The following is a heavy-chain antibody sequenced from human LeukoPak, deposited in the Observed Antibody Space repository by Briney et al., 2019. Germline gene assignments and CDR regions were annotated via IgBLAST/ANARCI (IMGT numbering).Heavy chain of an antibody. D-gene: IGHD3-22*01. CDR1: GFTFSGYA. V-gene: IGHV3-23*01. J-gene: IGHJ4*02. CDR3: ARDTGYDSSGHY. CDR2: ISGSGGSI. Sequence: GSLRLSCAASGFTFSGYAMSWVRQAPGKGLEWVSTISGSGGSIYYADSVKGRFTISRDNSKNTLYLQMNSLRAEDTAVYYCARDTGYDSSGHYWGQGTLVTVSS.